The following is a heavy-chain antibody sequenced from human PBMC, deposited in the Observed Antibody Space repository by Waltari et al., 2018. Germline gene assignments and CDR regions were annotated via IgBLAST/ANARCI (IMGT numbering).Heavy chain of an antibody. CDR2: INQSGST. Sequence: QVQLQQWGAGLLKPSETLSLTCAVYGGSFSGYYWSWIRQPPGKGLEWIGEINQSGSTNYNPSLKSRVTISVDTSKNQFSLKLSSVTAADTAVYYCARGRTSSWYYYYYYMDVWGKGTTVTVSS. J-gene: IGHJ6*03. CDR3: ARGRTSSWYYYYYYMDV. V-gene: IGHV4-34*01. D-gene: IGHD6-13*01. CDR1: GGSFSGYY.